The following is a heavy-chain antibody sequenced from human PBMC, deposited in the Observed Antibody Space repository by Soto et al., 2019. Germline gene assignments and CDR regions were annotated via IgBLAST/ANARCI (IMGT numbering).Heavy chain of an antibody. CDR2: ISSISSPR. Sequence: EVQLVESGGGLVQTGGSLRLSCAASGFTFSGYSMNWVRQAPGKGLEWVSYISSISSPRYYAESVEGRFIISRDNAKNSLYLQMNSLRDEDTAVYFCAREDILGARSFDYWGQGALVTVSS. CDR1: GFTFSGYS. V-gene: IGHV3-48*02. CDR3: AREDILGARSFDY. J-gene: IGHJ4*02. D-gene: IGHD1-26*01.